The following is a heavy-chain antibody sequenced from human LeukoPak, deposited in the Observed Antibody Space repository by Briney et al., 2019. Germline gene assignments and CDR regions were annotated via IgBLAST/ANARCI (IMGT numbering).Heavy chain of an antibody. CDR1: GFTFRNYA. D-gene: IGHD5-12*01. J-gene: IGHJ3*02. Sequence: GGSLRLSCAASGFTFRNYAMHWVRQAPGKGLVWVSGINSDGGTTTYADSVKGRFTISRDNAKNSLYLQMNSLRAEDTALYYCARAGYSGYDEGDAFDIWGQGTMVTVSS. CDR2: INSDGGTT. CDR3: ARAGYSGYDEGDAFDI. V-gene: IGHV3-74*01.